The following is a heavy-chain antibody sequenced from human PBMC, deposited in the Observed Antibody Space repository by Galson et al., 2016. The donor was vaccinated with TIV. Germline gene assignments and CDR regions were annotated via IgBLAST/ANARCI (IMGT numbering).Heavy chain of an antibody. CDR3: ARRQYNNGWYVEY. D-gene: IGHD6-19*01. CDR1: GFTFSNYA. V-gene: IGHV3-23*01. J-gene: IGHJ4*02. CDR2: ISGSGSTT. Sequence: SLRLSCAASGFTFSNYAMSWVRQAPGKGLEWLSSISGSGSTTYYAASVAGRITISRDNSENTLFLQVRRLRAEDTAGYYCARRQYNNGWYVEYWGQGTLVTVSS.